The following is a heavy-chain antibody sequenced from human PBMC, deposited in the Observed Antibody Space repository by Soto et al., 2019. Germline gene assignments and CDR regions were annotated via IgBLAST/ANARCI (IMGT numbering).Heavy chain of an antibody. CDR3: ARRYSHPIAVAGFAEEADV. CDR1: GYSFTSYW. D-gene: IGHD6-19*01. V-gene: IGHV5-51*01. Sequence: GESLKISCKGSGYSFTSYWIGWVRQMPGKGLEWMGIIYPGDSDTRYSPSFQGQVTISADKSISTAYLQWSSLKASDTAMYYCARRYSHPIAVAGFAEEADVWGQGTTVTVSS. J-gene: IGHJ6*02. CDR2: IYPGDSDT.